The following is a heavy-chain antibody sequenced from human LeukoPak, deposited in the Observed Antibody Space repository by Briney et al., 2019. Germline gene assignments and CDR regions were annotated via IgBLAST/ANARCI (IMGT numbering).Heavy chain of an antibody. V-gene: IGHV4-39*01. CDR1: GGSISTSGYY. D-gene: IGHD1-20*01. J-gene: IGHJ4*02. CDR2: ISHSGST. CDR3: ARRITGTTSDSFDY. Sequence: SETLSLTCTVSGGSISTSGYYWGWIRQPAGKGLEWIGSISHSGSTYYDPSLKSRITISVDTSKNQFSLKVRSVTAADTAVYYCARRITGTTSDSFDYWGQGILVTVSS.